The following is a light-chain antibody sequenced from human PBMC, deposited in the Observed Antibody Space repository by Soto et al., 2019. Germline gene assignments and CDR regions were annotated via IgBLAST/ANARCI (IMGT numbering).Light chain of an antibody. CDR1: QSVLYSSNNKNY. Sequence: DIVMTQSPDSLAVSLGERATINCKSSQSVLYSSNNKNYLAWYQQKPGQPPHRLIYWASTRESAVPDRFSGSWSRTEFTLTSSSLQAEDVAVYYCQQCYSTPWTFGQETKVEIK. CDR2: WAS. CDR3: QQCYSTPWT. J-gene: IGKJ1*01. V-gene: IGKV4-1*01.